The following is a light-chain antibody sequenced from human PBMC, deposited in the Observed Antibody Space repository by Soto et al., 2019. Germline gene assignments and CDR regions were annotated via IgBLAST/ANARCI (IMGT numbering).Light chain of an antibody. J-gene: IGKJ1*01. V-gene: IGKV4-1*01. CDR3: QQYYNAPQT. Sequence: DIVLTQSPDSLAVYLGERVTINCKSSQSVLYSSNNKNYLAWYQQKPGQPPKLLIYWASTRESGVPDRFSGSGSGTDFTLTISSLQAEDVAVYYCQQYYNAPQTFGQGTKVEIK. CDR1: QSVLYSSNNKNY. CDR2: WAS.